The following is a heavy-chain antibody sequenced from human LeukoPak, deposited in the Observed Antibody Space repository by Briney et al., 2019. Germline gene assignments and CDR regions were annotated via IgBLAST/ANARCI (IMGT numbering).Heavy chain of an antibody. Sequence: GSLRLSCAASGFTFSSYAMSWVRQAPGKGLEWVSAISGSGGSTYYADSVKGRFTISRDNSKNTLYLQMNSLRAEDTAVYYCAKDTGGSYQLYYFDYWGQGTLVTVSS. CDR3: AKDTGGSYQLYYFDY. CDR2: ISGSGGST. D-gene: IGHD1-26*01. CDR1: GFTFSSYA. V-gene: IGHV3-23*01. J-gene: IGHJ4*02.